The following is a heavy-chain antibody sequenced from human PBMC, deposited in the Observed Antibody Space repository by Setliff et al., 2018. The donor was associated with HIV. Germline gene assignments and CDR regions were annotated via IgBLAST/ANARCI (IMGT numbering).Heavy chain of an antibody. Sequence: ASVKVSCKASGYTFTSDYIHWVRQAPGQGLEWMGWISAYNGNTNYAQKLQGRVTMTTDTSTSTAYMELRSLRSDDTAVYYCARVVVRGVTFIAEYFQHWGQGTLVTVSS. V-gene: IGHV1-18*04. J-gene: IGHJ1*01. CDR3: ARVVVRGVTFIAEYFQH. CDR2: ISAYNGNT. CDR1: GYTFTSDY. D-gene: IGHD3-10*01.